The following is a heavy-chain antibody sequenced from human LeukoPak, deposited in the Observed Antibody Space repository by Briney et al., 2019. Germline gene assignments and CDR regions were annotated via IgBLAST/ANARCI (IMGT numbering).Heavy chain of an antibody. V-gene: IGHV4-34*01. CDR3: VRHDGRGGATMGVFDS. Sequence: SETLSLTCAVYGGSFSGYYWSWIRQSPGKGLEWIGSIYSGRTFYYNPSLNSRVTISVVTSDQFTLQLNSVTAADTAVYYCVRHDGRGGATMGVFDSWGQGSLVTVSS. J-gene: IGHJ5*01. CDR1: GGSFSGYY. D-gene: IGHD5-12*01. CDR2: IYSGRTF.